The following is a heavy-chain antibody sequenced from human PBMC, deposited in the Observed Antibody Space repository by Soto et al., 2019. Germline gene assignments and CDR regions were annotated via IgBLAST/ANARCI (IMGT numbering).Heavy chain of an antibody. Sequence: SETLSLTCSVSCVTMSYGAYSWNWIRQSPGKGLELLGYISHLETTYYKPSVRSRLSLSIDRTRNQFFLSLSAMTAADKAVYYCVRGGGYDSFDFWGQGIQVTVSS. V-gene: IGHV4-30-2*06. D-gene: IGHD2-15*01. J-gene: IGHJ4*02. CDR1: CVTMSYGAYS. CDR2: ISHLETT. CDR3: VRGGGYDSFDF.